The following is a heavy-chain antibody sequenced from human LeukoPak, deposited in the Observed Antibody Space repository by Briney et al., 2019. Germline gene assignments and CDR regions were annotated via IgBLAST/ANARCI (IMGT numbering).Heavy chain of an antibody. CDR1: GFTFSGYS. Sequence: GGSLRLSCAASGFTFSGYSMNWIRQAPGKGLEWVSSISSSSSYIYYADSVKGRFTISRDNAKNSLYLQMNSLRAEDTAVYYCAREENSGSYYFDYWGQGTLVTVSS. D-gene: IGHD1-26*01. J-gene: IGHJ4*02. V-gene: IGHV3-21*01. CDR3: AREENSGSYYFDY. CDR2: ISSSSSYI.